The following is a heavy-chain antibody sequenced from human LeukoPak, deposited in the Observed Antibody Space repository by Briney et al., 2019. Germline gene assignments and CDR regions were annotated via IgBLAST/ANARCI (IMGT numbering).Heavy chain of an antibody. V-gene: IGHV1-69*13. J-gene: IGHJ1*01. D-gene: IGHD2-15*01. CDR2: IIPIFGST. CDR3: ARVMVVAGNGGYFLY. Sequence: ASVKVSCKASGGSLSSFALNWVRQTPGQGLEWMGGIIPIFGSTNYAQKFQVRVTIIADESTNTAYMELSSLRSEDTGVYYCARVMVVAGNGGYFLYWGQGTLVTVSS. CDR1: GGSLSSFA.